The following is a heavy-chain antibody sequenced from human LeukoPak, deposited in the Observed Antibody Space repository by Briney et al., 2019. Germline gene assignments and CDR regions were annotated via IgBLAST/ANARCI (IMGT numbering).Heavy chain of an antibody. Sequence: ASVKVSCKASGGTFSNYAISWVRQAPGQGLEWMGGIIPIFGTANYAQKFQGRVTITADKSTSTAYMELSSLRSEDTAVYYCAREGGNYYGSGSRFDYWGQGTLVTVSS. J-gene: IGHJ4*02. CDR1: GGTFSNYA. V-gene: IGHV1-69*06. CDR3: AREGGNYYGSGSRFDY. CDR2: IIPIFGTA. D-gene: IGHD3-10*01.